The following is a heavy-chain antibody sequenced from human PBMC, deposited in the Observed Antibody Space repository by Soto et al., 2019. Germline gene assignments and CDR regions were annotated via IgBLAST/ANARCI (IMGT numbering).Heavy chain of an antibody. V-gene: IGHV3-23*01. CDR3: AKDNSHVLFQMDYYYHYMDV. Sequence: EVQLLESGGGLVQPGGSLRLSCAASGFTFSSYAMSWVRQAPGKGLEWVSAISGSGGSTYYADSVKGRFTISRDNSKNTLYLQMNSLRAEDTAVYYCAKDNSHVLFQMDYYYHYMDVWGKGTTVTVSS. CDR1: GFTFSSYA. J-gene: IGHJ6*03. CDR2: ISGSGGST. D-gene: IGHD2-21*01.